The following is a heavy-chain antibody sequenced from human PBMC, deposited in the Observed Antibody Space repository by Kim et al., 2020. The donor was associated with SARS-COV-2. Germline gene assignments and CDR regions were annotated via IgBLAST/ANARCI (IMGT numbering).Heavy chain of an antibody. CDR2: IYYSGST. J-gene: IGHJ5*02. CDR1: GGSIGSYY. D-gene: IGHD6-13*01. V-gene: IGHV4-59*01. CDR3: ARALAIAAAGTPWFDP. Sequence: SETLSLTCTVSGGSIGSYYWSWIRQPPGKGLEWIGYIYYSGSTNYNPSLKSRVTISVDTSKNQFSLKLSSVTAADTAVYYCARALAIAAAGTPWFDPWGQGTLVTVSS.